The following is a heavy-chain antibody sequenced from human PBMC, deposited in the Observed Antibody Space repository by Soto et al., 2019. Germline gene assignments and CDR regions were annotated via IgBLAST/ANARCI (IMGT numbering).Heavy chain of an antibody. D-gene: IGHD5-12*01. CDR2: IWYDGSNK. V-gene: IGHV3-33*01. Sequence: GGSLRLSCAASGFTFSSYGMHWVRQAPGKGLEWVAVIWYDGSNKYYADSVKGRFTISRDNSKNTLYLQMNSLRAEDTAVYYCARDFGVATISCFDYWGQGTLVTVSS. J-gene: IGHJ4*02. CDR1: GFTFSSYG. CDR3: ARDFGVATISCFDY.